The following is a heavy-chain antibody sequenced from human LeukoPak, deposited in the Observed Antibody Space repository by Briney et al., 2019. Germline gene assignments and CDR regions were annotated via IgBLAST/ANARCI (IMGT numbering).Heavy chain of an antibody. CDR3: ARDPGSYFLPYYYYMDV. Sequence: GGSLRLSCAASGFTFTTYWMYWVRQAPGKGLVWVSRINTDGSATTYADSVKGRFTVSRDNAKNTLYLRMNSLRAEDTAVYYCARDPGSYFLPYYYYMDVWGKGTTVTVSS. D-gene: IGHD1-26*01. J-gene: IGHJ6*03. CDR2: INTDGSAT. V-gene: IGHV3-74*01. CDR1: GFTFTTYW.